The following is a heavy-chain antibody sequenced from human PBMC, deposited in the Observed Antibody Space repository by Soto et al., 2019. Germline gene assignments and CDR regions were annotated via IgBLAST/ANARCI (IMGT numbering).Heavy chain of an antibody. CDR2: INHRGSA. V-gene: IGHV4-4*02. Sequence: QVELQESGPGLVKPSGTLSLTCAVSGASVSSTYWWSWVRQPPGKGPEWIGEINHRGSANYNPSLRGRVTSSLDISTCQFSLRLTSVTAADTAVYFCARYNAASGTYYFDYWGRGALVTVSS. CDR1: GASVSSTYW. CDR3: ARYNAASGTYYFDY. D-gene: IGHD6-13*01. J-gene: IGHJ4*02.